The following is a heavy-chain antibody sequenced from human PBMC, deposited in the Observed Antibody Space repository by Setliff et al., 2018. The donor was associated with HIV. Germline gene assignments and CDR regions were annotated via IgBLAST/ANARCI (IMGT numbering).Heavy chain of an antibody. V-gene: IGHV4-34*01. CDR1: GGSFSGFY. J-gene: IGHJ4*02. D-gene: IGHD6-19*01. CDR3: ASPASGGSSGQYHY. Sequence: ASETLSLTCAVYGGSFSGFYWNWIRQPPGKGLEWIGEINHSGSTNYNPSLKSRVTISVDTSKNQFSLRLSSVTAADTAVYYCASPASGGSSGQYHYWGQGTLVTVSS. CDR2: INHSGST.